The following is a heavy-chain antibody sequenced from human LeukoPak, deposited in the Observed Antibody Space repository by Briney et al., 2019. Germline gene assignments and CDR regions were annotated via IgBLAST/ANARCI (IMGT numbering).Heavy chain of an antibody. CDR1: DGPFSGYY. CDR2: INHGGST. D-gene: IGHD1-14*01. CDR3: ASDGGDTGRNYYFDY. V-gene: IGHV4-34*01. Sequence: PSETLSLTCAVHDGPFSGYYWSWIRQPPGKGLEWIGEINHGGSTNYNPSLKSRVTISVDTSKNQFSLKLSSVTAADTAVYYCASDGGDTGRNYYFDYWGQGTLVTVSS. J-gene: IGHJ4*02.